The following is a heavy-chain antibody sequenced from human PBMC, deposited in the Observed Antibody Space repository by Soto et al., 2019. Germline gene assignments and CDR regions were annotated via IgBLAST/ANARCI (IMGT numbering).Heavy chain of an antibody. CDR3: AKDWNDANYDYGTDV. D-gene: IGHD1-1*01. CDR1: GFAFSSFG. J-gene: IGHJ6*02. Sequence: GGSLRLCCVASGFAFSSFGMHWVRQAPCKGLEWVAFISHDGSKKKFVDSVKGRFTISRDDSGNTLYLQMNSLRADDTAVYFCAKDWNDANYDYGTDVWGQGTTVTVSS. V-gene: IGHV3-30*18. CDR2: ISHDGSKK.